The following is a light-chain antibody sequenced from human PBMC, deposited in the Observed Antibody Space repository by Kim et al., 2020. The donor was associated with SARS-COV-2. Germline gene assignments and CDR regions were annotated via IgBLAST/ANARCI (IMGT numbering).Light chain of an antibody. CDR1: SSNMGKDY. CDR2: EDN. Sequence: GQKVVSSCSGSSSNMGKDYVSWYERLPGTAPQLLIYEDNNRPSWVPDHFSGSKSGTSATLGITGLQTGDEAEYFCGTWDSSLSAGVFGTGTKVTVL. CDR3: GTWDSSLSAGV. V-gene: IGLV1-51*02. J-gene: IGLJ1*01.